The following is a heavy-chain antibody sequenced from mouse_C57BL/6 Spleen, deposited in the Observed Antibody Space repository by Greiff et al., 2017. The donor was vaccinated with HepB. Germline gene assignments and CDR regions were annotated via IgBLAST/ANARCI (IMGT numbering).Heavy chain of an antibody. J-gene: IGHJ2*01. V-gene: IGHV1-74*01. CDR3: AIEGAIYYGYDVDY. Sequence: QVQLKQPGAELVKPGASVKVSCKASGYTFTSYWMHWVKQRPGQGLEWIGRIHPSDSDTNYNQKFKGKATLTVDKSSSTAYMQLSSLTSEDSAVYYCAIEGAIYYGYDVDYWGQGTTLTVSS. D-gene: IGHD2-2*01. CDR2: IHPSDSDT. CDR1: GYTFTSYW.